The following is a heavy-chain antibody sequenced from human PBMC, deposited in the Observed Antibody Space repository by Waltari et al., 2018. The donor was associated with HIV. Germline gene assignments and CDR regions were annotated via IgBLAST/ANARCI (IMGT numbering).Heavy chain of an antibody. J-gene: IGHJ4*02. Sequence: QLQLQESGPGLVKPSKTLSLTCTVSRGSIDHTNSYWGWTRQPPGQGLEWMWTIYNNEIPYYNPSLQSRVAISVDTSNNYFSLGLSSVTAADTAVYYCASGVGGPFYHSRGPGYDYFDYWGQGTRVTVSS. D-gene: IGHD3-22*01. CDR1: RGSIDHTNSY. CDR2: IYNNEIP. V-gene: IGHV4-39*02. CDR3: ASGVGGPFYHSRGPGYDYFDY.